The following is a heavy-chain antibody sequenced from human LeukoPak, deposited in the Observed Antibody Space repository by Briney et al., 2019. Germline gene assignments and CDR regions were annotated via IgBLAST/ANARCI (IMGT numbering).Heavy chain of an antibody. CDR2: INPSGRI. J-gene: IGHJ6*03. CDR1: GGAFSGYY. Sequence: PSETLSLTCAVYGGAFSGYYWTWIRQAPGKGLEWIGEINPSGRISYNPSLKSRLTISVDASKNQFSLNLRSLTAADTAVYYCARGRQEVSMIVVVMTAVSYYLDVWGKGTTVTVS. D-gene: IGHD3-22*01. CDR3: ARGRQEVSMIVVVMTAVSYYLDV. V-gene: IGHV4-34*01.